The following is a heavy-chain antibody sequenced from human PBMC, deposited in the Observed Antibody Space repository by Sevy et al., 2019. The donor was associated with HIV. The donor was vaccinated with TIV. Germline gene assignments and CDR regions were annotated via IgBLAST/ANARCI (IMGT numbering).Heavy chain of an antibody. D-gene: IGHD2-21*02. CDR2: MNPNSADT. CDR3: ARVSPCGGDCYYFDF. J-gene: IGHJ4*02. CDR1: GYTFINND. Sequence: ASVKVSCKDSGYTFINNDIIWVRQATGQGLEWMGGMNPNSADTGYAQRFQHRVTLTKDTSSSTAYMELRSLRSDDTAVYYCARVSPCGGDCYYFDFWGQGTLVTVSS. V-gene: IGHV1-8*02.